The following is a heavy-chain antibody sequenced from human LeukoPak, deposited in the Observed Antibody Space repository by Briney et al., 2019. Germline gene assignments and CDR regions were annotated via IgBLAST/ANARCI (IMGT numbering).Heavy chain of an antibody. CDR3: ARHWAIPGRLNWFDP. CDR1: GYSFSSYW. CDR2: IDPSDSYT. V-gene: IGHV5-10-1*01. Sequence: LGESLKISCKGSGYSFSSYWISWVRQMPGKGLEWMGSIDPSDSYTNYSPSFQGHVTISADKSISTAYLQWSSLKASDTAMYYCARHWAIPGRLNWFDPWGQGTLVTVSS. J-gene: IGHJ5*02. D-gene: IGHD2-21*01.